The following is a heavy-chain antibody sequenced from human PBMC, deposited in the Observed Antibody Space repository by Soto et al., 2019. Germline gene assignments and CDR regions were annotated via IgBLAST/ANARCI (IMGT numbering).Heavy chain of an antibody. Sequence: QVQLVQSGAEVKKPGSSVKVSCKASGGTFSSYAISWVRQAPGQGLEWMGGIIPIFGTANYAQKFQGRVTITADESTSTAYMELSSLRSEDTAAYYCARGVDTAMVQYYYYGMDVWGQGTTVTVSS. J-gene: IGHJ6*02. CDR2: IIPIFGTA. V-gene: IGHV1-69*01. CDR3: ARGVDTAMVQYYYYGMDV. D-gene: IGHD5-18*01. CDR1: GGTFSSYA.